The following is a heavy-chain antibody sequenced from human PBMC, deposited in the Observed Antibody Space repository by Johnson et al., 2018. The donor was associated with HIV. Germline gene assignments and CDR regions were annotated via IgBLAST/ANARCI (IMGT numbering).Heavy chain of an antibody. Sequence: QVQLVESGGGLVKPGGSLRLSCAASGFTFSDYYMSWIRQAPGKGLEWVSYISSSGSTIYYADSVKGRFTISRDNAKNSLYLQMNSLRAEDTAVYYCARMYSSGCYDLRVVYAFDIWGQGTMVTVSS. V-gene: IGHV3-11*04. CDR3: ARMYSSGCYDLRVVYAFDI. D-gene: IGHD6-19*01. CDR1: GFTFSDYY. J-gene: IGHJ3*02. CDR2: ISSSGSTI.